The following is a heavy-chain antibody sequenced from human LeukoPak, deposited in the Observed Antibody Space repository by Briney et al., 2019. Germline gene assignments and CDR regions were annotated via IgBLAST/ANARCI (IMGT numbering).Heavy chain of an antibody. CDR3: AKGYYDILTGYYSPFDY. CDR1: GFTFGSYG. V-gene: IGHV3-33*06. J-gene: IGHJ4*02. CDR2: IWYDGSNK. D-gene: IGHD3-9*01. Sequence: GRSLRLSCAASGFTFGSYGMHWVRQAPGKGLEWVAVIWYDGSNKYYADSVKGRFTISRDNSKNTLYLQMNSLRAEDTAVYYCAKGYYDILTGYYSPFDYWGQGTLVTVSS.